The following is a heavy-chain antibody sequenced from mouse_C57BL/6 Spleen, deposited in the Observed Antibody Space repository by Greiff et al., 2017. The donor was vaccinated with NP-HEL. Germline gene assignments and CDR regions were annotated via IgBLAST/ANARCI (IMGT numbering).Heavy chain of an antibody. Sequence: QVQLQQPGAELVKPGASVKLSCKASGYTFTSYWMHWVKQRPGQGLEWIGMIHPNSGSTNYNEKFKSKATLTVDKSSSTAYMQLSSLTSEDSAVYYCARTPIYDGYYRACDYWGQGTTLTVSS. CDR1: GYTFTSYW. CDR3: ARTPIYDGYYRACDY. CDR2: IHPNSGST. J-gene: IGHJ2*01. D-gene: IGHD2-3*01. V-gene: IGHV1-64*01.